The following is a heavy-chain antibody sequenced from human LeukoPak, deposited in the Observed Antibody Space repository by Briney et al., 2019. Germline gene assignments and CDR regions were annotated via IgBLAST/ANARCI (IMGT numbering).Heavy chain of an antibody. CDR1: GFTFSSYS. V-gene: IGHV3-48*01. D-gene: IGHD2-2*01. CDR2: ISSSSSTI. Sequence: PGGSLRLSCAASGFTFSSYSMNWVRQAPGKGLEWVSYISSSSSTIYYADSVKGRFSISRDNAKNSLYLQMNSLRAEDTAVYYCARDWGSTSCYAFDYWGQGTLVTVSS. CDR3: ARDWGSTSCYAFDY. J-gene: IGHJ4*02.